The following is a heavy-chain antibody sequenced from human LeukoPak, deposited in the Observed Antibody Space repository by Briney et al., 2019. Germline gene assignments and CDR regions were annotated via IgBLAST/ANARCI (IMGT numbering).Heavy chain of an antibody. CDR2: FDPEHGET. Sequence: GASVKVSCKVSGYTLTELSMHWVRQAPGKGLEWMGGFDPEHGETIYAQKFQGRVTVTEDTSTDTAYMELSSLRSEDTAVYYCARDVESPYYFDYWGQGTLVTVSS. CDR3: ARDVESPYYFDY. D-gene: IGHD2-15*01. CDR1: GYTLTELS. J-gene: IGHJ4*02. V-gene: IGHV1-24*01.